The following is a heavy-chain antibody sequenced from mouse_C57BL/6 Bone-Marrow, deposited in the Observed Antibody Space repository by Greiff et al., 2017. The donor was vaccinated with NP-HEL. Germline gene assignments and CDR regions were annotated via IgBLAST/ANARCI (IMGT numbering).Heavy chain of an antibody. CDR3: ARRGYSNYDWYFDV. V-gene: IGHV1-47*01. Sequence: VQLVESGAELVKPGASVKMSCKASGYTFTTYPIEWMKQNHGKSLEWIGNFHPYNDDTKYNEKFKGKATLTVEKSSSTVYLELSRLTSDDSAVYYCARRGYSNYDWYFDVWGTGTTVTVSS. J-gene: IGHJ1*03. CDR2: FHPYNDDT. D-gene: IGHD2-5*01. CDR1: GYTFTTYP.